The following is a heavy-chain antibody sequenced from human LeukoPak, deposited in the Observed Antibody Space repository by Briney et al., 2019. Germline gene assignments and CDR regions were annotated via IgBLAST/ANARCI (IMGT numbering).Heavy chain of an antibody. CDR1: GFTFSSYW. CDR3: ARAIGKSEGY. CDR2: IRQDGSEK. V-gene: IGHV3-7*01. D-gene: IGHD4-23*01. J-gene: IGHJ4*02. Sequence: GGSLRLSCAASGFTFSSYWMTWVRQAPGKGLEWVANIRQDGSEKYYVDSVKGRFTISRDNAKSSLYLQMDSLRAEDTAVCYCARAIGKSEGYWGQGTLVTVSS.